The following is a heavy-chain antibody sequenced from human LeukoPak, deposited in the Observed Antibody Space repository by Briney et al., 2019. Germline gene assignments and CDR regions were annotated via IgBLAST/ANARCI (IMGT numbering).Heavy chain of an antibody. CDR1: GFTFSSYA. CDR3: AKSEKNSRTHYDY. J-gene: IGHJ4*02. V-gene: IGHV3-23*01. CDR2: ISGSGGGT. Sequence: PGGSLRLSCAASGFTFSSYAMSWVRQAPGKGLEWVSAISGSGGGTYYADSVKGRFTISRDNSKNTLYLQMNSLRAEDTAVYYCAKSEKNSRTHYDYWGQGTLVTVSS. D-gene: IGHD1-7*01.